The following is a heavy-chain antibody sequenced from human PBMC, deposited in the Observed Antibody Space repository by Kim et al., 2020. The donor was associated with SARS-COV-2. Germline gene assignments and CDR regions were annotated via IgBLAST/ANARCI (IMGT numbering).Heavy chain of an antibody. CDR1: GFTFGDYA. V-gene: IGHV3-9*01. Sequence: GGSLRLSCAASGFTFGDYAMHWVRQAPGKGLEWVSGISWNSGSIGYADSVKGRFTISRDNAKNSLYLQMNSLRAEDTALYYCAKDSYYDSSGYNFDYWGQGTLVTVSS. CDR3: AKDSYYDSSGYNFDY. D-gene: IGHD3-22*01. J-gene: IGHJ4*02. CDR2: ISWNSGSI.